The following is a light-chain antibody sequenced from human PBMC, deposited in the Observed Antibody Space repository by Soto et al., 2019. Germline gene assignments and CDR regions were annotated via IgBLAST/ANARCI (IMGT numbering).Light chain of an antibody. J-gene: IGKJ1*01. CDR1: QSVSRTY. Sequence: EIVLTQSPGTLSLSPGERATLSCRASQSVSRTYLAWYQHKPGQAPRLLIYGASSRETGIPDRFSGSGAGTDCTRTISRLEPEDFEVDYCQQYGTSPWTFGQGTKVDIK. CDR2: GAS. CDR3: QQYGTSPWT. V-gene: IGKV3-20*01.